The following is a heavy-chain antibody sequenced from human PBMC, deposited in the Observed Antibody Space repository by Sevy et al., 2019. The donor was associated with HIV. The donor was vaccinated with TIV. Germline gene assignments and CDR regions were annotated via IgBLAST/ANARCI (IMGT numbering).Heavy chain of an antibody. Sequence: SETLSLTCTVSDVSMSSGTNYWGWIRQPPGKGLEWIGSIYYGRSTYYNPSLESRVTVSADTSTNQFSLKLTSVTIADTAVYYCARQRGGWYEYDASDVWGQGTMVTVSS. D-gene: IGHD6-19*01. CDR3: ARQRGGWYEYDASDV. CDR1: DVSMSSGTNY. CDR2: IYYGRST. J-gene: IGHJ3*01. V-gene: IGHV4-39*01.